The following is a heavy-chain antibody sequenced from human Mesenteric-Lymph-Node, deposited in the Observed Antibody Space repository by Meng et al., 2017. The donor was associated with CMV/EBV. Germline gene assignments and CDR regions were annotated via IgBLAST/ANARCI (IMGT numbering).Heavy chain of an antibody. V-gene: IGHV4-39*01. J-gene: IGHJ4*02. CDR1: DDSISSSSYY. CDR2: IYYSGST. CDR3: ARMYSSGTFDY. Sequence: CTVSDDSISSSSYYWGWIRQPPGRGLEWIGNIYYSGSTYYNPSLKSRVTMSADTSMKQFSLKLHSVSAADTAVYYCARMYSSGTFDYWGQGTLVTVSS. D-gene: IGHD6-19*01.